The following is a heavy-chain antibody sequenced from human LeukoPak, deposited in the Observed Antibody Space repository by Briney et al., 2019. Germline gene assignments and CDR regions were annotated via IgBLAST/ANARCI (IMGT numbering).Heavy chain of an antibody. Sequence: GASVKVSCKASGGTFSSYAISWVRQAPGQGLEWMGGIIPIFGTANYAQKFQGRVTITADESTSTAYMELSSLRSEDTAVYYCARDLDRAYYGSGGHWFDPWGQGTLVTVSS. CDR3: ARDLDRAYYGSGGHWFDP. V-gene: IGHV1-69*13. D-gene: IGHD3-10*01. CDR2: IIPIFGTA. J-gene: IGHJ5*02. CDR1: GGTFSSYA.